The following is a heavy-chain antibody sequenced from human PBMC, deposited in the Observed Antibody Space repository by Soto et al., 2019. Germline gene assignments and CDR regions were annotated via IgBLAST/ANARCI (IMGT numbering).Heavy chain of an antibody. Sequence: GGSLRLSCETSGFSFSVYGMHWVRQAPGRGLEWVAVIWYDASKQFYAASVEGRFTISRDNSKAILYLQMNSLRAEDTAVYYCAAWAEGATEVHWGQGTLVTVSS. CDR3: AAWAEGATEVH. CDR2: IWYDASKQ. D-gene: IGHD2-15*01. V-gene: IGHV3-33*01. J-gene: IGHJ4*02. CDR1: GFSFSVYG.